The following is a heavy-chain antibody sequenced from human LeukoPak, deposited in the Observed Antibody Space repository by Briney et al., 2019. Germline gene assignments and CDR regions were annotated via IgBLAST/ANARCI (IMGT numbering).Heavy chain of an antibody. CDR1: GFTFNSYG. J-gene: IGHJ5*02. D-gene: IGHD3-22*01. V-gene: IGHV3-21*01. Sequence: GGSLRLSCAASGFTFNSYGMHWVRQAPGKGLEWVSSISSSSSYIYYADSVKGRFTISRDNAKNSLYLQMNSLRAEDTAVYYCARRPSGYYYDSSGYYYRFDPWGQGTLVTVSS. CDR3: ARRPSGYYYDSSGYYYRFDP. CDR2: ISSSSSYI.